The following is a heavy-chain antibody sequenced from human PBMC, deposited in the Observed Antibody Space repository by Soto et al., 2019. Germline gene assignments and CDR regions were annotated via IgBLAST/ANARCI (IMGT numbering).Heavy chain of an antibody. CDR1: GGSISSSSYY. CDR3: VLQGVGAIPGIVDG. CDR2: IYYSGST. D-gene: IGHD3-10*01. V-gene: IGHV4-39*01. J-gene: IGHJ4*03. Sequence: SETLSLTCTVSGGSISSSSYYWCWILHPPGKGLEWIGSIYYSGSTYYNPSLKSRVTISVDTSKNQFSLKLTSVTATDTAVYYCVLQGVGAIPGIVDGWCQGT.